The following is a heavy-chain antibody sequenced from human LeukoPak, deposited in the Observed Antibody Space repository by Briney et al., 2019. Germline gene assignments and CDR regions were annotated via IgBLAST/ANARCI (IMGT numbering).Heavy chain of an antibody. D-gene: IGHD1-7*01. CDR3: ARKPGTTVYFDY. J-gene: IGHJ4*02. CDR2: INPSGGST. CDR1: GYTFTSYY. V-gene: IGHV1-46*01. Sequence: ASVRVSCKASGYTFTSYYMHWVRQAPGQGLEWMGMINPSGGSTSYAQKFQGRVTMTRDTSTSTVYMELSSLRSEDTAVYYCARKPGTTVYFDYWGQGTLVTVSS.